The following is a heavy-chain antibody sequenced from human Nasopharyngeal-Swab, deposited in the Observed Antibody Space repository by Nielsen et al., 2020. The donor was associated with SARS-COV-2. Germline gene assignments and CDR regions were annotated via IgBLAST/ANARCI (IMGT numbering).Heavy chain of an antibody. Sequence: GESLKISCKGSGYSFSSYWIGWVRQMPGKGLEWMGIMYPRDSDTRYSPSFQGQVTISADKSISTAYLQWSSLKASDTAMYYCARHVSLDAFDIWGQGTMVTVSS. CDR3: ARHVSLDAFDI. CDR1: GYSFSSYW. D-gene: IGHD1-1*01. CDR2: MYPRDSDT. J-gene: IGHJ3*02. V-gene: IGHV5-51*01.